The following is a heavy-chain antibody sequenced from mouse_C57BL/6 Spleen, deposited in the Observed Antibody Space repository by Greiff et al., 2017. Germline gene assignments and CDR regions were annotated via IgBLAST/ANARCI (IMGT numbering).Heavy chain of an antibody. CDR2: INPSNGGT. CDR3: VLLLRVDY. D-gene: IGHD1-1*01. Sequence: QVQLQQPGTELVKPGASVKLPCKASGYTFTSYRMDWVKQSHGQGLEWIGDINPSNGGTIYNEKFKGKATLTVDKSSSTAYMQLRSLTSEDSAVYYCVLLLRVDYWGQGTTLTVSS. J-gene: IGHJ2*01. CDR1: GYTFTSYR. V-gene: IGHV1-53*01.